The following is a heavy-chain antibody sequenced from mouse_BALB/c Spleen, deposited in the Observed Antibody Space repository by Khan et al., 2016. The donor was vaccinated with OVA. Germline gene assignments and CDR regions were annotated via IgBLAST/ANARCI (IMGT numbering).Heavy chain of an antibody. V-gene: IGHV1-4*01. J-gene: IGHJ3*01. CDR1: GYTFTTYT. Sequence: QVQLQQSGAELARPGASVKMSCKASGYTFTTYTIHWVKQRPGQGLEWIGYIIPSNDYTNYNQKFKDRATLTADKSSSTADMQLSSLTSEDSAVYYCVREGAYYRSDGWFAYWGQGTLVTVSA. CDR3: VREGAYYRSDGWFAY. D-gene: IGHD2-14*01. CDR2: IIPSNDYT.